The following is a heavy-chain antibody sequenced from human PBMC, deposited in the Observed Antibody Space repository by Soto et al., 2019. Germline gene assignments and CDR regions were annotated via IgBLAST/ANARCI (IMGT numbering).Heavy chain of an antibody. D-gene: IGHD1-26*01. Sequence: QVQLVQSGAEVKKPGSSVKVSCKASGGTFSSYAISWVRQAPGQGLEWMGGIIPIFGTANYAQKFQGRVTITADESTSTAYMELCSLRSEDTAVYSCARVPSSYSGSVRYYFDYWGQGTLVTVSS. V-gene: IGHV1-69*01. J-gene: IGHJ4*02. CDR2: IIPIFGTA. CDR3: ARVPSSYSGSVRYYFDY. CDR1: GGTFSSYA.